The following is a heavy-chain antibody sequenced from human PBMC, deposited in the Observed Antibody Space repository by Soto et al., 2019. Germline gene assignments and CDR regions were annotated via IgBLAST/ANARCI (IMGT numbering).Heavy chain of an antibody. D-gene: IGHD2-15*01. Sequence: QVQLVQSGAEEKKPGASVKVSCKASGYTFTSYAMHWVRQAPGQRLEWMGWINAGNGNTKYSQKFQGRVTITRDTSASTANMELSSLRSEDTAVYYCARGTVVTHFDSWGQGTLVTVSS. J-gene: IGHJ4*02. CDR3: ARGTVVTHFDS. V-gene: IGHV1-3*05. CDR2: INAGNGNT. CDR1: GYTFTSYA.